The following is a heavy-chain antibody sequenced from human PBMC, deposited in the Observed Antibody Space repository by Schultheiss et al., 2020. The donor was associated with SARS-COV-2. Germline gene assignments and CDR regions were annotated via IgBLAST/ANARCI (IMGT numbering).Heavy chain of an antibody. J-gene: IGHJ4*02. D-gene: IGHD6-13*01. CDR1: GGSVSGLW. V-gene: IGHV4-34*01. Sequence: SETLSLTCGFYGGSVSGLWWSWIRQPPGKGLEWIGYIYYSGSTYYNPSLKSRVTISVDTSKNQFSLKLSSVTAADTAVYYCARLVSSLAAAGAGFFDSWGQGTLVTVSS. CDR3: ARLVSSLAAAGAGFFDS. CDR2: IYYSGST.